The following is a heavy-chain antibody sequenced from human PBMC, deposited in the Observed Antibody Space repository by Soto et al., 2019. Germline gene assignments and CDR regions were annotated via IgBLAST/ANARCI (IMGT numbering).Heavy chain of an antibody. CDR1: GGSFSGYY. D-gene: IGHD6-6*01. CDR2: INHSGST. Sequence: NPSETLSLTCAVYGGSFSGYYWSWIRQPPGKGLEWIGEINHSGSTNYNPSLKSRVTISVDTSKNQFSLKLSSVTAADTAVYYCARHQSSSGGFDYWGQGTLVTVSS. V-gene: IGHV4-34*01. J-gene: IGHJ4*02. CDR3: ARHQSSSGGFDY.